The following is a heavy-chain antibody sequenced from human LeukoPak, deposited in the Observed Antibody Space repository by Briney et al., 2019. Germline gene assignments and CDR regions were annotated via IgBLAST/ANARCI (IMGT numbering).Heavy chain of an antibody. CDR1: GFTFSNYA. D-gene: IGHD2-15*01. CDR2: ISGSGDTT. Sequence: PGGSLRLSCAASGFTFSNYAMSWVRQAPGKGLEWVSAISGSGDTTYYADSVKGRFTITRDNSKNTLYLQMGNLGADDMAVYYCARKVAQGPFDFWGQGTMVTVSS. V-gene: IGHV3-23*01. CDR3: ARKVAQGPFDF. J-gene: IGHJ3*01.